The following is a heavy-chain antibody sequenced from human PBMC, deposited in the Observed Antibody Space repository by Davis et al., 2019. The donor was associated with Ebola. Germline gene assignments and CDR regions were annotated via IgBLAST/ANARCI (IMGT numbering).Heavy chain of an antibody. D-gene: IGHD3-22*01. CDR3: ARQGSSGSFWYFDL. V-gene: IGHV4-39*01. CDR1: AGSISSSSYY. Sequence: SETLSLTCTVSAGSISSSSYYWGWIRQPPGKGLEWIGSIYYSGSTYYNPSLKSRVTISVETSKNQFSLKLSSVTAADTAVYYCARQGSSGSFWYFDLWGRGTLVTVSS. J-gene: IGHJ2*01. CDR2: IYYSGST.